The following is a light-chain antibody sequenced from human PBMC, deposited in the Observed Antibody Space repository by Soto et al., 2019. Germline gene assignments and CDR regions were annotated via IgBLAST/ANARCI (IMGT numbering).Light chain of an antibody. CDR3: QQYNKWPWT. V-gene: IGKV3-15*01. CDR2: GAS. J-gene: IGKJ1*01. Sequence: EIVMTQSPVTLSVSPVERATLSCRASQSVGSNLAWYQQKPGQAPRLLISGASTGATGVPATFSGSGSGTEFTLTINSLQSEDFAIYYCQQYNKWPWTFGQGTKVDIK. CDR1: QSVGSN.